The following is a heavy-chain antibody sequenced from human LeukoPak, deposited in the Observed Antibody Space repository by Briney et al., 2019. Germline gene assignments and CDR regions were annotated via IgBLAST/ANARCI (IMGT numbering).Heavy chain of an antibody. CDR1: GGSFSGYY. J-gene: IGHJ4*02. CDR3: ARAHSGSGSYYSTFDY. Sequence: SETLSLTCAVYGGSFSGYYWSWIRQPPGKGLEWIGEINHSGSTNYNPSLKSLVTISVDTSTNQFSLRLSSVTAADTAVYYCARAHSGSGSYYSTFDYWGQGTLVTVSS. D-gene: IGHD3-10*01. V-gene: IGHV4-34*01. CDR2: INHSGST.